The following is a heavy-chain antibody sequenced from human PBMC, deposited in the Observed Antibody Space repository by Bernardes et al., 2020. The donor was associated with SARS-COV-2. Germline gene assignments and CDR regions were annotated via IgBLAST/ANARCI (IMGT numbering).Heavy chain of an antibody. CDR3: KGDDSSGYQPHDAFDI. V-gene: IGHV3-23*01. D-gene: IGHD3-22*01. J-gene: IGHJ3*02. CDR1: GFTFSSYA. CDR2: ISGSGGST. Sequence: GGSLRLSCAASGFTFSSYAMSWVRQAPGKGLEWVSAISGSGGSTYYADSVKGRFTISRDNSKNTLYLQMNSLRAEDTAVYYCKGDDSSGYQPHDAFDIWGQGTMVTVSS.